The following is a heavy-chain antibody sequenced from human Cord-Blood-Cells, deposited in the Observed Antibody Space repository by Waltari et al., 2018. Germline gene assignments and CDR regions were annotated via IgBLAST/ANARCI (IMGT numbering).Heavy chain of an antibody. Sequence: EVQLVESGGGLVQPGGSLRLSCAASGFTFSSYAMSWVRQAPGKGLEWVSAISGSGCSTYYAGTVKGRFTISRDNSKNTLYLQMNSLRAEDTAVYYCAKDPDYDILTGYYWFDPWGQGTLVTVSS. CDR2: ISGSGCST. D-gene: IGHD3-9*01. CDR3: AKDPDYDILTGYYWFDP. J-gene: IGHJ5*02. CDR1: GFTFSSYA. V-gene: IGHV3-23*04.